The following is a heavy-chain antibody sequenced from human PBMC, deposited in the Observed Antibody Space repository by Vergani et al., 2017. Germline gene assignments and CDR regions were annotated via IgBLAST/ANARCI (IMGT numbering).Heavy chain of an antibody. CDR3: TAEKXVAFYYSYYHMDV. CDR2: IKSNADGGSA. D-gene: IGHD2-21*01. CDR1: DFTFSDVW. V-gene: IGHV3-15*01. Sequence: EGQLVESGGGLVKPGGSLGLSCAASDFTFSDVWMSWVRQAPGKGLEWVARIKSNADGGSADYAASVKGRFIISRDDSKNFLYLQMNSLKIEDTALYFCTAEKXVAFYYSYYHMDVWGKGTTVTVSS. J-gene: IGHJ6*03.